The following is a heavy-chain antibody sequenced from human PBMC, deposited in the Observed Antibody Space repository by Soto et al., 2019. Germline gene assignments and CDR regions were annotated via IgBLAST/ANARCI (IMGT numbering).Heavy chain of an antibody. D-gene: IGHD6-19*01. Sequence: QVQLVQSGAEVKKPGASVKVSCKVSGYTLTELSMHWVRQAPGKGLEWMGGFDPEDGETIYAQKFQGRVTMNEDTSTDTAYMELSSLRSEDTAVYYCATATSSSGWRGYFDYWGQGTLVTVSS. V-gene: IGHV1-24*01. CDR3: ATATSSSGWRGYFDY. CDR2: FDPEDGET. CDR1: GYTLTELS. J-gene: IGHJ4*02.